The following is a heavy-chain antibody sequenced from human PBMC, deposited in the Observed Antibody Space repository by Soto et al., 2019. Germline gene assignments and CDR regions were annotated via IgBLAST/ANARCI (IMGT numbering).Heavy chain of an antibody. CDR2: IYYSGST. V-gene: IGHV4-31*03. Sequence: QVQLQESGPGLVKPSQTLSLTCTVSGGSISSGGYYWSWIRQHPGKGLEWIGYIYYSGSTYYNPSLKSRVTISVDTSKNQFSLKLSSVTAAETAMYYCARADRQLWLTLDYWGQGTLVTVSS. CDR1: GGSISSGGYY. J-gene: IGHJ4*02. D-gene: IGHD5-18*01. CDR3: ARADRQLWLTLDY.